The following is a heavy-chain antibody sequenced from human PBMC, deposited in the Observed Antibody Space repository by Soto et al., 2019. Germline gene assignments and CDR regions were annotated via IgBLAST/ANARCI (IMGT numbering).Heavy chain of an antibody. CDR3: ARGGGVGVAGSAAFDM. Sequence: QLHLVQSGAVVKKPGASVTVSCSASGYPVTAYYMHWVRQAPGRGLEWMGGINPATGAAKYTQTFQGRATMTRDTSTITVFMELSGLTSGDTAVFYCARGGGVGVAGSAAFDMWGQGTLVTVSS. CDR2: INPATGAA. V-gene: IGHV1-2*02. D-gene: IGHD3-3*01. CDR1: GYPVTAYY. J-gene: IGHJ3*02.